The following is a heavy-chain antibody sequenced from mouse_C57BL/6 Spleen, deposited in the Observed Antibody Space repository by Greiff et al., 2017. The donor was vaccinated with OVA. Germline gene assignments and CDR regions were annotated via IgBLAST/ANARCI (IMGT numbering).Heavy chain of an antibody. CDR3: AIPSYGYDHYYAMDY. J-gene: IGHJ4*01. CDR1: GYTFTSYW. Sequence: QVQLQQPGTELVKPGASVKLSCKASGYTFTSYWMHWVKQRPGQGLEWIGNINTSNGGTNYNEKFKSKATLTVDKSSSTAYMQLSSLTSEDSAVYYCAIPSYGYDHYYAMDYWGQGTSVTVSS. D-gene: IGHD2-2*01. V-gene: IGHV1-53*01. CDR2: INTSNGGT.